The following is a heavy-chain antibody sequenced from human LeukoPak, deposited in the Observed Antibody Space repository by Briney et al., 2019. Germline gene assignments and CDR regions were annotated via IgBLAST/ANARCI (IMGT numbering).Heavy chain of an antibody. V-gene: IGHV1-18*01. CDR1: GYTFTSYG. D-gene: IGHD6-19*01. CDR3: ASRSGWYGGDAFDI. J-gene: IGHJ3*02. CDR2: IGAYNGNT. Sequence: ASVKVSCKASGYTFTSYGISWVRQAPGQGLEWMGWIGAYNGNTNYAQKLQGRVTMTTDTSTSTAYMELRSLRSDDTAVYYCASRSGWYGGDAFDIWGQRTMVTVSS.